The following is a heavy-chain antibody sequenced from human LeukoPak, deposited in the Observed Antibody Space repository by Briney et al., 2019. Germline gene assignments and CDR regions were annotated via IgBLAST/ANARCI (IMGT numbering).Heavy chain of an antibody. CDR2: IKQDGSEK. D-gene: IGHD3-10*01. CDR3: ARERGLLWFGELKPEIYYFDY. J-gene: IGHJ4*02. V-gene: IGHV3-7*01. Sequence: GSLRLSCAASGFTFSSYWMSWVRQAPGKGLEWVANIKQDGSEKYYVDSVKGRFTISRDNAKNSLYLQMNSLRAEDTAVYYCARERGLLWFGELKPEIYYFDYWGQGTLVTVSS. CDR1: GFTFSSYW.